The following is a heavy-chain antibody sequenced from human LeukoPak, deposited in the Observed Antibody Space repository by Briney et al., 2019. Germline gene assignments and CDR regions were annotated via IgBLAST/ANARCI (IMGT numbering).Heavy chain of an antibody. V-gene: IGHV3-20*04. CDR2: INWNGGST. D-gene: IGHD6-13*01. CDR3: ARVGAAAGTGGASYYYYYYMDV. J-gene: IGHJ6*03. CDR1: AFTFDDYA. Sequence: PGGSLRLSCAASAFTFDDYAMSWVRQAPGKGLEWVSGINWNGGSTGYADSVKGRFTISRDNAKNSLYLQMNSLRAEDTALYYCARVGAAAGTGGASYYYYYYMDVWGKGTTVTVSS.